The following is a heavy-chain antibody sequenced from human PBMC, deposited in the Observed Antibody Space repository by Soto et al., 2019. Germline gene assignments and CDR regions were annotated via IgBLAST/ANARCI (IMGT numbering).Heavy chain of an antibody. J-gene: IGHJ6*02. CDR1: GFTFDDYA. CDR2: ISWNSRSI. CDR3: AKDIGPDYYYGMDV. V-gene: IGHV3-9*01. Sequence: PGGSLRLSCAPSGFTFDDYAMHWVRQAPGKGLEWVSGISWNSRSIGYADSVKGRFTISRDNAKNSLYLQMNSLRAEDTALYYCAKDIGPDYYYGMDVWGQGTTVTVSS. D-gene: IGHD3-16*01.